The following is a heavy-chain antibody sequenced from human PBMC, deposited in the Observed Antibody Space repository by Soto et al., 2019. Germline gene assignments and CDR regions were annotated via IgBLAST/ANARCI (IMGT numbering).Heavy chain of an antibody. CDR1: GFSFSSYA. V-gene: IGHV3-23*01. CDR3: AKDRERDAWYEDY. CDR2: ISGSDGST. J-gene: IGHJ4*02. D-gene: IGHD6-13*01. Sequence: GGSLRLSCVASGFSFSSYAMRWVRHAPGKGLEWVSVISGSDGSTYYADSVKGRFTISRDNSKNTLYLQMNSLRAEDTAVYYCAKDRERDAWYEDYWGQGTLVTVSS.